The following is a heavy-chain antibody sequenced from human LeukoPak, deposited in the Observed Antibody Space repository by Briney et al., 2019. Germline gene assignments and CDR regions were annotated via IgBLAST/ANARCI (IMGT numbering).Heavy chain of an antibody. CDR3: ARDNSVEDTAWWFDP. CDR2: IYYSGST. V-gene: IGHV4-59*01. J-gene: IGHJ5*02. Sequence: SETLSLTCTVSGGSISSYYWSWIRQPPGKGLEWIGYIYYSGSTNYNPSLKSRVTISVDTSKNQFSLKLSSVTAADTAVYYCARDNSVEDTAWWFDPWGQGTLVTVSS. CDR1: GGSISSYY. D-gene: IGHD4-23*01.